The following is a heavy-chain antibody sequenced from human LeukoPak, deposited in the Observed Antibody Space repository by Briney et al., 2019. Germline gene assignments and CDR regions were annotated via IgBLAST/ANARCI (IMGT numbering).Heavy chain of an antibody. J-gene: IGHJ4*02. CDR2: ISSSGSTI. D-gene: IGHD3-10*01. V-gene: IGHV3-11*04. CDR1: GFTFSDYY. Sequence: GGSLRLSCAASGFTFSDYYMSWIRQAPGKGLEWVSYISSSGSTIYYADSVKGRFTISRDNAENSLYLQMNSLRAEDTAVYYCARDYYYGSGSYSGDYWGQGTLVTVSS. CDR3: ARDYYYGSGSYSGDY.